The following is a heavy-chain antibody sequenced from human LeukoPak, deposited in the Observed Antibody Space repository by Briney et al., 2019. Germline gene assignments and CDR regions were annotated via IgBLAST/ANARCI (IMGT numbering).Heavy chain of an antibody. D-gene: IGHD6-19*01. CDR1: GFTFSSYA. CDR3: AKGSYSSGWANRY. V-gene: IGHV3-23*01. Sequence: GGSLRLSCAASGFTFSSYAMSWVRQAPGKRLEWVSAISGSGAGTYYADSVKGRFTISRDSSKNTLYLQMNSLRADDTAVYYCAKGSYSSGWANRYWGQGTLVTVSS. J-gene: IGHJ4*02. CDR2: ISGSGAGT.